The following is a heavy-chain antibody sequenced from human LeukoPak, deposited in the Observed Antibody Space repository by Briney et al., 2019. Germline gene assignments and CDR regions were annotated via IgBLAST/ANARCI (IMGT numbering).Heavy chain of an antibody. V-gene: IGHV5-51*01. CDR3: ARLGSYDSSGYYYFSWFDP. CDR1: GYSFTSYW. Sequence: GESLKISCKGSGYSFTSYWIGWVRQMPGKGLEWMGIIYPGDSDTRYSPSFQGQVTISADTSISTAYLQWSSLKASDTAMYYCARLGSYDSSGYYYFSWFDPWGQGTLVTVSS. J-gene: IGHJ5*02. CDR2: IYPGDSDT. D-gene: IGHD3-22*01.